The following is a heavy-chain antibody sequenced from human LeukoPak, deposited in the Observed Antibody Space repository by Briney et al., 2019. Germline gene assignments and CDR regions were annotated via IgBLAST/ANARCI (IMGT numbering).Heavy chain of an antibody. V-gene: IGHV4-59*08. J-gene: IGHJ4*02. CDR1: GGSISSHY. Sequence: SETLSLTCTVSGGSISSHYWNWIRPSPGKGRELIGYIFHTGSTNYNPSLKSRVTISLDTSKNQFSLRLNSMTASDTAVYYCARGLLPRSDFWGGYPIFDYWGQGTLVTVSP. CDR3: ARGLLPRSDFWGGYPIFDY. D-gene: IGHD3-3*01. CDR2: IFHTGST.